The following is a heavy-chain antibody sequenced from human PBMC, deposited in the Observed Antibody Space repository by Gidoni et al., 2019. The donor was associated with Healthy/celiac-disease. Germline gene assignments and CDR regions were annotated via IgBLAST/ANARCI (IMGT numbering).Heavy chain of an antibody. CDR2: ISGSGGST. D-gene: IGHD3-22*01. CDR3: AKRSGTMGSGYYLDY. CDR1: GFTFSSYA. Sequence: EVQLLESGGGVVQPGGSLRVSGAASGFTFSSYAMSWGRQVPGTGLEWVSAISGSGGSTYYADAGKGRFTISRDNSKNTLYLQMNSLRAEDTAVYYCAKRSGTMGSGYYLDYWGQGTLVTVSS. V-gene: IGHV3-23*01. J-gene: IGHJ4*02.